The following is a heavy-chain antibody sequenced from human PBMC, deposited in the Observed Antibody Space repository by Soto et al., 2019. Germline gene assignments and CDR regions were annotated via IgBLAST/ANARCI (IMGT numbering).Heavy chain of an antibody. J-gene: IGHJ6*02. V-gene: IGHV3-30-3*01. CDR1: GFIFSNYA. CDR2: ISSDESNK. D-gene: IGHD2-15*01. CDR3: ARVPGYCGGSSCYGDYYYGMDV. Sequence: QVQLVESGGGVVQPGRSPRLSCGASGFIFSNYAMYWVRQAPGKGLEWVAVISSDESNKYYADSVKGRFTISRDNSKNTLYLQMNSVRAEDTAMYYCARVPGYCGGSSCYGDYYYGMDVWGQGTTVIVSS.